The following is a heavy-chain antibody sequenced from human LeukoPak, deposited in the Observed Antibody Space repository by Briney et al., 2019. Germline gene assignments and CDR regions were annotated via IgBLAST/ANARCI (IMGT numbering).Heavy chain of an antibody. D-gene: IGHD3-3*01. Sequence: ASVKVSCKASGYTFTSYDINWVRRATGQGLEWMGWMNPNSGNTGYAQKFQGRVTMTRNTSISTAYMELSSLRSEDTAVYYCARGTYYDFWSGYYRYYGMDVWGQGTTVTVSS. CDR2: MNPNSGNT. J-gene: IGHJ6*02. CDR3: ARGTYYDFWSGYYRYYGMDV. CDR1: GYTFTSYD. V-gene: IGHV1-8*01.